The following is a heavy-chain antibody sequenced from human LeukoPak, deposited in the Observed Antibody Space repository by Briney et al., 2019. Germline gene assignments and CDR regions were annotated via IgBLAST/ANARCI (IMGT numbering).Heavy chain of an antibody. CDR3: AKDYPGDYYDSSGYYEDENWFDP. CDR2: ISGSGGST. J-gene: IGHJ5*02. D-gene: IGHD3-22*01. Sequence: GGSLRLSCAASGFTFSSYAMSWVRQAPGKGLEWASAISGSGGSTYYADSVKGRFTISRDNSKNTLYLQMNSLRAEDTAVYYCAKDYPGDYYDSSGYYEDENWFDPWGQGTLVTVSS. CDR1: GFTFSSYA. V-gene: IGHV3-23*01.